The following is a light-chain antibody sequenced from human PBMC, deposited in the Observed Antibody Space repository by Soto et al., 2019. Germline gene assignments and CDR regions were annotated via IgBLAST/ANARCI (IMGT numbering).Light chain of an antibody. V-gene: IGKV1-39*01. CDR1: QSINIY. Sequence: DIQMTQSPSSLSESVGDRVTITCRATQSINIYLNWYQHKSGEAPKLLIYAASSLQRGVPSRFSGSGSGTDFSLTISSLQPEDFATYYCQQSYSTRGSTFGQGTKLEIK. J-gene: IGKJ2*01. CDR2: AAS. CDR3: QQSYSTRGST.